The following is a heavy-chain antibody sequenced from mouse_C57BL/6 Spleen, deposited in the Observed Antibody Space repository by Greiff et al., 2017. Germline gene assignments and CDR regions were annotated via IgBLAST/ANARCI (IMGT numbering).Heavy chain of an antibody. D-gene: IGHD3-2*02. CDR2: INPGSGGT. CDR1: GYAFTNYL. Sequence: QVQLKESGAELVRPGTSVKVSCKASGYAFTNYLIEWVKQRPGQGLEWIGVINPGSGGTNYNEKFKGKATLTADKSSSTAYMQLSSLTSEDSAVYFCARGDSSGFYAMDYWGQGTSVTVSS. J-gene: IGHJ4*01. CDR3: ARGDSSGFYAMDY. V-gene: IGHV1-54*01.